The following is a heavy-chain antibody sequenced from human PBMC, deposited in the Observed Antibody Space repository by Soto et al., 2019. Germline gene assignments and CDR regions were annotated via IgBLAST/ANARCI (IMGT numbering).Heavy chain of an antibody. Sequence: VKVSFKASGYTLTDYYMYWLRQAPGQGLECLGWINPNSGDTNYAQKFQGRVTMTRDTSISTAYMELSRLRSDDTAVYYCARGGVSNAFHIWGQGTLVTVSS. D-gene: IGHD2-8*01. J-gene: IGHJ3*02. V-gene: IGHV1-2*02. CDR1: GYTLTDYY. CDR3: ARGGVSNAFHI. CDR2: INPNSGDT.